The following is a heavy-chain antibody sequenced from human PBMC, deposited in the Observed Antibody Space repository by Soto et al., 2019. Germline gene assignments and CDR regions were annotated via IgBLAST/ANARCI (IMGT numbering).Heavy chain of an antibody. J-gene: IGHJ5*02. Sequence: GESLKIFCQVSGYAFSSYWIAWVRQRPGKGVEWMGIIYPGDSDTRYSPSFQGQVTISVDKSITTAYLQWSSLKASDTAMYYCARGYCTATICDPWFDPWGQGTLVTVSS. V-gene: IGHV5-51*01. CDR3: ARGYCTATICDPWFDP. D-gene: IGHD2-8*02. CDR1: GYAFSSYW. CDR2: IYPGDSDT.